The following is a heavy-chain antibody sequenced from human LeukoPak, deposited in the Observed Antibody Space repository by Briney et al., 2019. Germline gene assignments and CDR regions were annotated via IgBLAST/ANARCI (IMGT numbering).Heavy chain of an antibody. J-gene: IGHJ4*02. CDR2: ISAYNGNT. Sequence: ASVKVSCKASGYTFTSYGISWVRQAPGQGLEWMGWISAYNGNTNYAQKLQGRVTMTTDTSTSTAYMELRSLRSDDTAVYYCARGYCSSTSCSPIDYWGQGTPVTVSS. D-gene: IGHD2-2*01. CDR1: GYTFTSYG. CDR3: ARGYCSSTSCSPIDY. V-gene: IGHV1-18*01.